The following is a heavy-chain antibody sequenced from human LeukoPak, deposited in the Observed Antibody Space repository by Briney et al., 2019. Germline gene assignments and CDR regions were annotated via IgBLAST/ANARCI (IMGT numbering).Heavy chain of an antibody. J-gene: IGHJ3*02. CDR1: GGSISSYY. D-gene: IGHD4-17*01. V-gene: IGHV4-59*01. CDR3: ARDYGDYVRGAFDI. CDR2: IYYSGGT. Sequence: SETLSLTCTVSGGSISSYYWSWIRQPPGKGLEWIGYIYYSGGTNYNPSLKSRVTISVDTSKNQFSLKLSSVTAADTAVYYCARDYGDYVRGAFDIWGQGTMVTVSS.